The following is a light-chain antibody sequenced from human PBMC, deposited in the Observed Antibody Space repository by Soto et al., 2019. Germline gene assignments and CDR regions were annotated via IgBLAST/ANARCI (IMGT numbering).Light chain of an antibody. CDR1: QSVGSK. CDR3: QERRKWPLYT. Sequence: EIVMTQSPTTLSVSPGERATLSCRASQSVGSKLIWYQHKPGQAPRLLIYGASARATGIPARFSGSGSGTEFTLTISSVQSEDSAPYYCQERRKWPLYTFGQGTKLAIK. J-gene: IGKJ2*01. CDR2: GAS. V-gene: IGKV3-15*01.